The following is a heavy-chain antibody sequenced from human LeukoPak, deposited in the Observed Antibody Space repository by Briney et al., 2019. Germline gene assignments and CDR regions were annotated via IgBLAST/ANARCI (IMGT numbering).Heavy chain of an antibody. CDR1: GFTFSTYA. J-gene: IGHJ4*02. V-gene: IGHV3-30-3*01. D-gene: IGHD4-17*01. CDR2: ISFDGSEQ. Sequence: GGSLRLSCAASGFTFSTYAMHWVRRAPGKGLEWVAVISFDGSEQYYADSVRGRFTISRDNSKNTLYLQMNSLRAEDTAVFYCARDTTVTPDYWGQGTLVTVSS. CDR3: ARDTTVTPDY.